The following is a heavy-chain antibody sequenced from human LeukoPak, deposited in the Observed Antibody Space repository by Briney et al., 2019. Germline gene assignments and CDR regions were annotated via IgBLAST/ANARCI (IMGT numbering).Heavy chain of an antibody. CDR2: ISHNGGST. D-gene: IGHD5-24*01. Sequence: PRGSLRLPCSSSGFTFSSQPMHWVRQAPGKGLEYVSAISHNGGSTYYADSVKGRFTSYRDNAENTLYLQMSSLRPEDTAVYYCVKSLWLHDAFDVWGQGTMVTVCS. CDR1: GFTFSSQP. V-gene: IGHV3-64D*09. J-gene: IGHJ3*01. CDR3: VKSLWLHDAFDV.